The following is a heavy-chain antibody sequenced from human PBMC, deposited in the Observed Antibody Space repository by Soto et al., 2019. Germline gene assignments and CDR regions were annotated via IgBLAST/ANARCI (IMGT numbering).Heavy chain of an antibody. J-gene: IGHJ6*02. CDR2: ISYDGNNK. Sequence: GGTLRLSCAPSGFTFSSYGMHRVRPAPGKGLEWVAVISYDGNNKYYADSVKGRFTISRDYSKNTLYLQMNSLRAEDTAVYYCAKGFKESYSSSWYSYYYYYYGMDVWGQGTTVTVSS. CDR1: GFTFSSYG. CDR3: AKGFKESYSSSWYSYYYYYYGMDV. D-gene: IGHD6-13*01. V-gene: IGHV3-30*18.